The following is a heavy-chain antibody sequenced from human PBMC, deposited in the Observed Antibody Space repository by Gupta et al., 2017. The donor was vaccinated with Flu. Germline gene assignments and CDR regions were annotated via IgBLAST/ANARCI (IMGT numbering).Heavy chain of an antibody. D-gene: IGHD3-16*02. Sequence: QAPLQQWGAGMLKPSDHLFLTCGLHGGSLRGHFWHWIRQPPGKGLEWLGEINESGFSNYSPSHKSRITLSVETSKNQFFLNLTSGTAADTAIYYWARKGRGVLVGLDSGGQGARVTVSS. CDR2: INESGFS. V-gene: IGHV4-34*01. J-gene: IGHJ5*01. CDR1: GGSLRGHF. CDR3: ARKGRGVLVGLDS.